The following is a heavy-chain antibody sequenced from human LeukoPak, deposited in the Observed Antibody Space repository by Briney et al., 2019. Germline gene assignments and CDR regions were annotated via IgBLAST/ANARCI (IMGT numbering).Heavy chain of an antibody. Sequence: SETLSLTCTVSGDSISGSSYYWTWVRQPPGKGLEWAASISYSGRTYYKPSLKSRVTISVDTSKNQFSLKLNSVTAADTAVYYCAPGNSGYYFVWGQGTLVTVSS. D-gene: IGHD3-22*01. J-gene: IGHJ4*02. CDR1: GDSISGSSYY. V-gene: IGHV4-39*07. CDR2: ISYSGRT. CDR3: APGNSGYYFV.